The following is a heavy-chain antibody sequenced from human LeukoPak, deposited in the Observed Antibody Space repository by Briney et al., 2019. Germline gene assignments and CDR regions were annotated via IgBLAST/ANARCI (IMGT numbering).Heavy chain of an antibody. CDR1: GFTVSSNY. V-gene: IGHV3-53*01. CDR2: IYSGGST. CDR3: ARVLGPNYYDSSGYYEYFDY. J-gene: IGHJ4*02. D-gene: IGHD3-22*01. Sequence: GGSLRLSCAASGFTVSSNYMSWVRQAPGKGLEWVSVIYSGGSTYYADSVKGRFTISRDNSKNTLYLQMNSLRAEDTAVYYCARVLGPNYYDSSGYYEYFDYWGQGTLVTVSS.